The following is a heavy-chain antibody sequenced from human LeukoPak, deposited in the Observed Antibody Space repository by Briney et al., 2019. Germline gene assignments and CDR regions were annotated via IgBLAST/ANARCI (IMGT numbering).Heavy chain of an antibody. D-gene: IGHD3-10*01. CDR3: AKDGSGSYWQLYFDY. J-gene: IGHJ4*02. CDR2: ISGSGDST. Sequence: PGGSLRLSCAASGLTVTSNYMSWVRQAPGKGLEWVSVISGSGDSTSNADSVRGRFTISRDNSKNTLYLQMNSLRAEDTAVYYCAKDGSGSYWQLYFDYWGQGTLVTVSS. CDR1: GLTVTSNY. V-gene: IGHV3-23*01.